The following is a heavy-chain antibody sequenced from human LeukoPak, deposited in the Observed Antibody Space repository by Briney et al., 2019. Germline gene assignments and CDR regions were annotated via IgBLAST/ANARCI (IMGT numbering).Heavy chain of an antibody. CDR1: GYTFTGYY. CDR2: INPNSGGT. Sequence: GASVKVSCKASGYTFTGYYMHWVRQAPGQGLEWMGWINPNSGGTNYAQKFQGRVTMTRDTSISTAYMELSRLRSDDTAVYYCARVGQWELLGAFDIWAQGTMVTVSS. D-gene: IGHD1-26*01. CDR3: ARVGQWELLGAFDI. V-gene: IGHV1-2*02. J-gene: IGHJ3*02.